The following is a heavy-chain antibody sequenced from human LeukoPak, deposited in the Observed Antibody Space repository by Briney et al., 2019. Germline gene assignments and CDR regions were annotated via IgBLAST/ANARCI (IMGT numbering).Heavy chain of an antibody. Sequence: GESLKISCKGSGYSFTTYWIGWVRQMPGKGLEWMGIIYPGDSDTRCSPSFQGQVTISADRSINTAYLQWSSLKASDTAMYYCARHPILGSTRSWFDPWGQGTLVTVSS. CDR2: IYPGDSDT. CDR3: ARHPILGSTRSWFDP. D-gene: IGHD1-26*01. J-gene: IGHJ5*02. V-gene: IGHV5-51*01. CDR1: GYSFTTYW.